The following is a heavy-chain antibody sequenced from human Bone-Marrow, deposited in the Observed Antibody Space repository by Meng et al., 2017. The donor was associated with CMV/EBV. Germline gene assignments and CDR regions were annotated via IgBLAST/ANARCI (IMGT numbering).Heavy chain of an antibody. J-gene: IGHJ4*02. CDR2: ISSSSSYI. CDR3: AKERVVSSWYGIFDY. V-gene: IGHV3-21*04. CDR1: GFTFSSYW. D-gene: IGHD6-13*01. Sequence: GESLKISCAASGFTFSSYWMHWVRQAPGKGLEWVSSISSSSSYIYYADSVKGRFTISRDNAKNSLYLQMNSLRAEDTAVYSCAKERVVSSWYGIFDYWGQGTLVTVSS.